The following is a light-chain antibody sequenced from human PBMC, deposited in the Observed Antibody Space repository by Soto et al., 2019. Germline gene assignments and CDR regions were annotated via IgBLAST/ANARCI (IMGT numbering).Light chain of an antibody. Sequence: QSALTQPPSASGSPGQSVTISCTGTSSDVGGYNYVSWYQQHPGKAPKLMIYEVSKRPSGVPDRFSGSKSGNTASLTVSGLQAEDEADYYCSSYAGSYTSVFGGGTKLTVL. J-gene: IGLJ2*01. CDR3: SSYAGSYTSV. CDR2: EVS. CDR1: SSDVGGYNY. V-gene: IGLV2-8*01.